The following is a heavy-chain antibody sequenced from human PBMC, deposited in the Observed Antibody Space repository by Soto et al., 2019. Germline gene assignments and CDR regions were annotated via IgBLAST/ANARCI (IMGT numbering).Heavy chain of an antibody. Sequence: VGSLRLSCAASGFTFSAHTMTWVRQAPGKGLEWVSYIGTDTVTKHYPDSVKGRFTISRDNAKNTLYLQMNSLRAEDTAVYYCARNGEWFGELFADPWGQGTLVTVSS. V-gene: IGHV3-48*01. CDR2: IGTDTVTK. D-gene: IGHD3-10*01. J-gene: IGHJ5*02. CDR1: GFTFSAHT. CDR3: ARNGEWFGELFADP.